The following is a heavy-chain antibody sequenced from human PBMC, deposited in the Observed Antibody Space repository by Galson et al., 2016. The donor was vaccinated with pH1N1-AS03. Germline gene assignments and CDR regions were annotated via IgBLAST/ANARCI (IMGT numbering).Heavy chain of an antibody. D-gene: IGHD6-13*01. V-gene: IGHV4-59*11. CDR1: GGSISGHY. Sequence: SETLSLTCTVSGGSISGHYWGWIRQPPGKGPEWIGYVHYTGSTDYSPSLKSRVTISLDTPKNQFSLKLMSVTAADTAVYYCARGSGWLPDYWGQGTLVTVSS. CDR3: ARGSGWLPDY. J-gene: IGHJ4*02. CDR2: VHYTGST.